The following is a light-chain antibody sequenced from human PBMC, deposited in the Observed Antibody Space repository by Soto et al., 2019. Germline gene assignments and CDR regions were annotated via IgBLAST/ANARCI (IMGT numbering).Light chain of an antibody. CDR2: GAS. CDR1: QSVSSN. Sequence: EIVMTQSPATLSVSPGERATLSCRASQSVSSNLAWYQQKPGQAPRLLIYGASTRATGIPARFSGSGSGTDFTLIISSLQSEDFAVYYGQQYNNWRYTFGQGTKLEIK. J-gene: IGKJ2*01. V-gene: IGKV3-15*01. CDR3: QQYNNWRYT.